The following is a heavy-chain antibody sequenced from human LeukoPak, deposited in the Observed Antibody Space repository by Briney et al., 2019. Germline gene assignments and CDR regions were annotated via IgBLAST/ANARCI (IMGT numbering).Heavy chain of an antibody. Sequence: SVKVSCKASGGTFSSYAISWVRQAPGQGLEWMGGIIPIFGTANYAQKFQGRVTITTDESTSTAYMELSSLRSEDTAVYYCARQEGLGPVNSNDVYYYMDVWGKGTTVTVSS. CDR1: GGTFSSYA. CDR2: IIPIFGTA. V-gene: IGHV1-69*05. CDR3: ARQEGLGPVNSNDVYYYMDV. D-gene: IGHD1-1*01. J-gene: IGHJ6*03.